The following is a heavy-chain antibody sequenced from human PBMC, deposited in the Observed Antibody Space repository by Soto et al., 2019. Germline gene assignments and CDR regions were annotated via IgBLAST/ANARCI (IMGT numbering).Heavy chain of an antibody. D-gene: IGHD1-1*01. J-gene: IGHJ4*02. Sequence: QVPLVESGGGVVQPGRSLRLSCAVSGFTFSSYGMHWVRQAPGKGLQWVAVISYDGSHKYYADSVKGRVTISRDNSKNSLSLQMNSLRDEDAAVDYWAQGSWNDEGHLDYWGQGTLVTVSS. CDR3: AQGSWNDEGHLDY. CDR1: GFTFSSYG. V-gene: IGHV3-30*18. CDR2: ISYDGSHK.